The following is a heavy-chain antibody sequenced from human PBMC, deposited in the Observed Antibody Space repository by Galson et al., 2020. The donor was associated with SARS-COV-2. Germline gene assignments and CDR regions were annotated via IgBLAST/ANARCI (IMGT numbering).Heavy chain of an antibody. CDR3: ASGGDSSGYGSFDY. D-gene: IGHD3-22*01. V-gene: IGHV4-30-2*01. CDR1: GGSISSGGYS. Sequence: SETLSLTCAVSGGSISSGGYSWSWIRQPPGKGLEWIGYIYQSGSTYSNPSLKSRISISVDRSKNQFSLNLSSVTAADTAVYYCASGGDSSGYGSFDYWGHGALVTVSS. CDR2: IYQSGST. J-gene: IGHJ4*01.